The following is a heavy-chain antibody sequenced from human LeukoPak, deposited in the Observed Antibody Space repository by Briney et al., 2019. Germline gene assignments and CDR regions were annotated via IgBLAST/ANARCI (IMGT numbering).Heavy chain of an antibody. CDR3: ARHRVNYYDSSGYYRAPDFDY. CDR2: IYYSGST. CDR1: GGSISSYY. V-gene: IGHV4-59*08. D-gene: IGHD3-22*01. Sequence: PSETLSLTCTVSGGSISSYYWSWIRQPPGKGLEWLGYIYYSGSTNYNPSLKSRVTISVDTSKNQFSLKLSSVTAADTAVYYCARHRVNYYDSSGYYRAPDFDYWGQGTLVTVSS. J-gene: IGHJ4*02.